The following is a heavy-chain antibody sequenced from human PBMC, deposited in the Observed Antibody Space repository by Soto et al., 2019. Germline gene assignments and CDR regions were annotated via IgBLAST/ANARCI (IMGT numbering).Heavy chain of an antibody. J-gene: IGHJ4*02. Sequence: QVQLVQSGAEVKKPGSSVKVSCKASGGTFSSYTISWVRQAPGQGLEWMGRIIPILGIANYAQKFQGRVTITADKSTSTAYMELSSLRSEDTAVYYCARYCSGGSCYSGNYWGQGTLVTVSS. CDR1: GGTFSSYT. D-gene: IGHD2-15*01. CDR3: ARYCSGGSCYSGNY. V-gene: IGHV1-69*02. CDR2: IIPILGIA.